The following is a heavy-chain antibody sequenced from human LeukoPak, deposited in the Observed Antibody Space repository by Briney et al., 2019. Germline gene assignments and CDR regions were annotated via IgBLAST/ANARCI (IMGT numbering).Heavy chain of an antibody. Sequence: GRSLRLSCAASGFTFSSYGMHWVRQAPGKGLEWVAVISYDGSNKYYADSVKGRFTISRDNPKNTLYLQMNSLRAEDTAVYYCAKDHSGWEHYFDYWGQGTLVTVSS. CDR1: GFTFSSYG. CDR2: ISYDGSNK. J-gene: IGHJ4*02. D-gene: IGHD6-19*01. V-gene: IGHV3-30*18. CDR3: AKDHSGWEHYFDY.